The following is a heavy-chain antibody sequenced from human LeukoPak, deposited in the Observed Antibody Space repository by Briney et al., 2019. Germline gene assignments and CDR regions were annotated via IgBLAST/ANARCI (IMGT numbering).Heavy chain of an antibody. CDR2: ISYDGSNK. CDR3: ARDLLLERRYYHYYYYMDV. Sequence: GGSLRLSCAASGFTFSSYGMHWVRQAPGKGLEWVAVISYDGSNKYYADSVKGRFTISRDNAKNSLYLQMNSLRAEDTAVYYCARDLLLERRYYHYYYYMDVWGKGTTVTVSS. CDR1: GFTFSSYG. D-gene: IGHD1-1*01. J-gene: IGHJ6*03. V-gene: IGHV3-30*03.